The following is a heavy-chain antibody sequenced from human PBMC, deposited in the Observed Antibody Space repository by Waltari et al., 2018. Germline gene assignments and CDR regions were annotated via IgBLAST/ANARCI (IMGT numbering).Heavy chain of an antibody. D-gene: IGHD3-9*01. V-gene: IGHV1-69*04. CDR2: IIPILGIA. J-gene: IGHJ5*02. CDR3: ARVLGYFDWTEPGGPAGNWFDP. Sequence: AEVKKPGSSVKVSCKASGGTFSSYAISWVRQAPGQGLEWMGRIIPILGIANYAQKVQGRVTITADESTSTAYMELSSLRSEDTAVYYCARVLGYFDWTEPGGPAGNWFDPWGQGTLVTVSS. CDR1: GGTFSSYA.